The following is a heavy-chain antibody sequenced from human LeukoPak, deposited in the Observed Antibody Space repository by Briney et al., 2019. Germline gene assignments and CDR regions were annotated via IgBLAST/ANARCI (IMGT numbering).Heavy chain of an antibody. Sequence: GESLEISCKGSGYSFTSYWIGWVRQMPGKGLEWMGIIYPGDSDARYSPSFQGQVTISADKSISTAYLQWSSLKASDTAMYYCARHRYSESYLNWFDPWGQGTLVTVSS. CDR2: IYPGDSDA. D-gene: IGHD1-26*01. V-gene: IGHV5-51*01. CDR3: ARHRYSESYLNWFDP. J-gene: IGHJ5*02. CDR1: GYSFTSYW.